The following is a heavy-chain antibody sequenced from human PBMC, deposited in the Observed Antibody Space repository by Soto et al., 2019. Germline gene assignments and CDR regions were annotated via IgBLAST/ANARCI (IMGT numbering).Heavy chain of an antibody. CDR2: VSGNTRYI. D-gene: IGHD2-2*01. V-gene: IGHV3-21*01. CDR1: GFTFSSYS. J-gene: IGHJ6*02. CDR3: ARAPGIYCTSISCPGMDV. Sequence: GGSLRLSCVASGFTFSSYSMNWVRQAPGKGLELVSSVSGNTRYIYYADSVKGRFTISRDNAKNSLYLQMNSLRVDDTAVYYCARAPGIYCTSISCPGMDVWGQGTTVTVSS.